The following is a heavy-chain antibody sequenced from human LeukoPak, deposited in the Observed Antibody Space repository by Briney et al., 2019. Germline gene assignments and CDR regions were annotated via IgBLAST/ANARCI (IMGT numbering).Heavy chain of an antibody. CDR3: ARGSSHGFDY. Sequence: SGPTLVNPTQTLTLTCTFSGFSLTTSGMCVSWIRQPPGKALEWLALIDWDDDKSYSTSLKTRLTISKDTSKNQVVLTMTNTDPVDTATYYCARGSSHGFDYWGQGTLVTVSS. J-gene: IGHJ4*02. CDR1: GFSLTTSGMC. CDR2: IDWDDDK. V-gene: IGHV2-70*01.